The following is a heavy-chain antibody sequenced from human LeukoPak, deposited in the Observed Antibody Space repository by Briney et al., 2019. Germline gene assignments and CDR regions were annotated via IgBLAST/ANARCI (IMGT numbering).Heavy chain of an antibody. CDR2: IYYSGST. Sequence: KPSETLSLTCTASGCSISGYYWSWIRQPPGKGLEWIGYIYYSGSTNYNPSLKSRVTMPVDTSKNQYALKLSSVTAADTAVYYCARDTACGDYSERGYYYGMDVWGQGTTVTVSS. D-gene: IGHD4-17*01. CDR1: GCSISGYY. J-gene: IGHJ6*02. V-gene: IGHV4-59*01. CDR3: ARDTACGDYSERGYYYGMDV.